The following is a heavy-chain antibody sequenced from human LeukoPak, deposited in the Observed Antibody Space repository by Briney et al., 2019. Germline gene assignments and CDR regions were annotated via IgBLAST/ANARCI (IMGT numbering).Heavy chain of an antibody. CDR2: INHSGST. J-gene: IGHJ4*02. CDR3: ARGRYYYGSLPY. D-gene: IGHD3-10*01. Sequence: SETLSLTCAVYGGSFSGYYWSWIRQPPGKGLEWIGEINHSGSTNYNPSLKSRVTISVDTSKNQFSLKLSSVTAADTAVYYCARGRYYYGSLPYWGQGTLVTVSS. V-gene: IGHV4-34*01. CDR1: GGSFSGYY.